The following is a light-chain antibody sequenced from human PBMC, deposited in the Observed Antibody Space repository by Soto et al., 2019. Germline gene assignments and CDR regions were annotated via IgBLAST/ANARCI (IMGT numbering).Light chain of an antibody. Sequence: AIQLTQSPSSLSASIGDRVTITCRASQGIRSALAWYQQRPGKPPKLLIYDASTLETGVPSRFSGSGSGTDFTLSISSLQPEDLATYYCQQFNNYPLFGGGTKVEIK. V-gene: IGKV1D-13*01. CDR3: QQFNNYPL. CDR2: DAS. J-gene: IGKJ4*01. CDR1: QGIRSA.